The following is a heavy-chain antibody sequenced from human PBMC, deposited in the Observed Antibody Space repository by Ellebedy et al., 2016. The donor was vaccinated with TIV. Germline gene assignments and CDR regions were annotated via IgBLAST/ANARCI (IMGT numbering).Heavy chain of an antibody. Sequence: GESLKISXAASGFTFSSHSMSWVRQAPGKGLEWVSSIGDATFYADSVKGRFTISRDNSKNMLYLQMNGLRAEDTALYYCARDVSYSSYDYWGQGTLVTVSS. D-gene: IGHD4-11*01. CDR2: IGDAT. J-gene: IGHJ4*02. V-gene: IGHV3-53*01. CDR1: GFTFSSHS. CDR3: ARDVSYSSYDY.